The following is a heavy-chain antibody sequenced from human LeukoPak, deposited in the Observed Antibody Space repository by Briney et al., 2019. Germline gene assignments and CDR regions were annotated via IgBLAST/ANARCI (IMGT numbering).Heavy chain of an antibody. CDR1: GFTFSDYY. D-gene: IGHD3-9*01. CDR2: ISSSGSTI. V-gene: IGHV3-11*04. J-gene: IGHJ4*02. Sequence: GGSLRLSCAASGFTFSDYYMSWIRQAPGKGLDWVSYISSSGSTIYYADSGKGRFTISRDNAKNSLYLQMNSLRAEDTAVYYCARGVYYDILTGYYNWDYFDYWGQGTLVTVSS. CDR3: ARGVYYDILTGYYNWDYFDY.